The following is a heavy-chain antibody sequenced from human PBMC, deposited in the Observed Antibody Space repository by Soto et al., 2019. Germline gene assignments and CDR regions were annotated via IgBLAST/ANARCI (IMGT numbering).Heavy chain of an antibody. Sequence: PSETLSLTCAVSGYSISSGNYWAWLRQPPGRGLEWIGSLYHIGSTHYNTSLKSRVTISVDTSKNHFSLELSSVTAADSAMYCCMSSTSCYDDSCVDVWGQGTMVTVSS. CDR2: LYHIGST. D-gene: IGHD2-2*01. V-gene: IGHV4-38-2*01. J-gene: IGHJ6*02. CDR1: GYSISSGNY. CDR3: MSSTSCYDDSCVDV.